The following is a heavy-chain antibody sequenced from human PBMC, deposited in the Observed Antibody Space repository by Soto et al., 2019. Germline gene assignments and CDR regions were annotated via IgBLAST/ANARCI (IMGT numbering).Heavy chain of an antibody. CDR2: ISSDSKTI. D-gene: IGHD2-15*01. CDR3: ARDRFGRFQRSGGACYDF. J-gene: IGHJ4*02. V-gene: IGHV3-48*01. Sequence: GGSLRLSCTASGFSFNTYSMNWVRQAPGKGLEWISYISSDSKTIDYSDSVKGRFTISRDNARNSLYLQMKSLRAEDTAVYYCARDRFGRFQRSGGACYDFWGQGTRVTVSS. CDR1: GFSFNTYS.